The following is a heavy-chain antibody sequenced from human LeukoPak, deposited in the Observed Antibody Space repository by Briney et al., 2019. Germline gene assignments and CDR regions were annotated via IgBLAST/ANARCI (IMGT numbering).Heavy chain of an antibody. V-gene: IGHV3-53*01. J-gene: IGHJ6*04. Sequence: GGSLRLSCAASGFTVSSNYMSWVRQAPGKGLEWVSIIYSGGSTHYADSVKGRFTVSRDNSKNTLYLQMNTLRAEDTAVYYCAELGITMIGGVWGKGTTVTISS. D-gene: IGHD3-10*02. CDR3: AELGITMIGGV. CDR1: GFTVSSNY. CDR2: IYSGGST.